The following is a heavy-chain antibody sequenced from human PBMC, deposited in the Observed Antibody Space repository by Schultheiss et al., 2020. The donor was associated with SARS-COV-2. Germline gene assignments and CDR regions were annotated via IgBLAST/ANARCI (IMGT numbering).Heavy chain of an antibody. CDR1: GGSFSGYY. CDR3: ARPDYYYYYMDV. CDR2: IYYSGNT. J-gene: IGHJ6*03. Sequence: SQTLSLTCAVYGGSFSGYYWSWIRQPPGKGLEWIGYIYYSGNTYYNPSLESRVTISVDTSKNQFSLKLSSVTAADTAVYYCARPDYYYYYMDVWGRGTTVTVAS. V-gene: IGHV4-59*08.